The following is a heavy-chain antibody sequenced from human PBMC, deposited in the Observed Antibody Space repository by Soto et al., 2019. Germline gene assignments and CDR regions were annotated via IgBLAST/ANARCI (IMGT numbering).Heavy chain of an antibody. CDR1: GYSFTDYH. CDR3: ASNTSTYFDS. Sequence: ASVKVSCKASGYSFTDYHIHWVRQAPGQGLEWLGRINPKSGGTSTAQKFQGWVTMTTDTSISTASMELTRLTSDDTAIYFCASNTSTYFDSWGQGIPVTVSS. J-gene: IGHJ4*02. CDR2: INPKSGGT. V-gene: IGHV1-2*04.